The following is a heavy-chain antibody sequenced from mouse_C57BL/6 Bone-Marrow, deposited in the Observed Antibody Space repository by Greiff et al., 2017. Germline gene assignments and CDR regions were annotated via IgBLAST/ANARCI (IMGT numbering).Heavy chain of an antibody. Sequence: ESGPGLAKPSQTLSLTCSVTGYSITSDYWNWIRKFPGNKLEYMGYISYSGSTYYNPSLKSRISITRDTSKNQYYLQLNSVTPEDTATYYCAKKMRLDYDGWYFDVWGTGTTVTVSS. V-gene: IGHV3-8*01. J-gene: IGHJ1*03. D-gene: IGHD2-4*01. CDR3: AKKMRLDYDGWYFDV. CDR1: GYSITSDY. CDR2: ISYSGST.